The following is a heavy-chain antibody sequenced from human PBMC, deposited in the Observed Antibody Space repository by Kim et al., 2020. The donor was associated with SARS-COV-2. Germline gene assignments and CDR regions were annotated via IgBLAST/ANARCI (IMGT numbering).Heavy chain of an antibody. CDR2: ISWNSGSI. CDR3: AKGRELWFGECLEY. D-gene: IGHD3-10*01. V-gene: IGHV3-9*01. Sequence: GGSLRLSCAASGFTFDDYAMHWVRQAPGKGLEWVSGISWNSGSIGYADSVKGRFTISRDNAKNSLYLQMNSLRAEDTALYYCAKGRELWFGECLEYWAQG. J-gene: IGHJ4*02. CDR1: GFTFDDYA.